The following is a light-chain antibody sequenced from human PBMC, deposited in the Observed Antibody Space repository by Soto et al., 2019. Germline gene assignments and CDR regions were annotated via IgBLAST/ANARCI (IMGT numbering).Light chain of an antibody. CDR3: SSYAGSKV. J-gene: IGLJ2*01. CDR1: SSDVGGYNY. V-gene: IGLV2-8*01. CDR2: EVS. Sequence: QSALTQPPSASGSPGQSVTISCTGTSSDVGGYNYVSWYQQHTGKAPKLMIYEVSKRPSGVPDRFSGSKSGNTASLTVSGLQAEDEADYYCSSYAGSKVFGGGTKLTVL.